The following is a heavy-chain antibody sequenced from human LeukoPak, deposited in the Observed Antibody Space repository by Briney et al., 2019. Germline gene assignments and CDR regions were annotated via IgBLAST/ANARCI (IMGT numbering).Heavy chain of an antibody. V-gene: IGHV4-34*09. CDR1: GGSFSGYY. CDR3: ARDSSVRAEYYGSGGRGAIDY. J-gene: IGHJ4*02. CDR2: IYYSGST. D-gene: IGHD3-10*01. Sequence: SETLSLTCAVYGGSFSGYYWSWIRQPPGKGLEWIGYIYYSGSTYYNPSLKSRVTISVDTSKNQFSLKLSSVTAADTAVYYCARDSSVRAEYYGSGGRGAIDYWGQGTLVTVSS.